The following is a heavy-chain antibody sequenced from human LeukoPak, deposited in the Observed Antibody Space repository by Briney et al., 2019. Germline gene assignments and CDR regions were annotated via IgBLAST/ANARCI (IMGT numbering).Heavy chain of an antibody. CDR2: ISGSGGST. D-gene: IGHD2-2*01. Sequence: PGGSLRLSCAASGFTFSSYAMSWVRQAPGKGLEWVSPISGSGGSTFYADSVKGRFTISRDNSKNTLFLQMNSLRAEDTALYYCAKLSGYQLPLLWYFDCWGQGTLVTVSS. CDR1: GFTFSSYA. V-gene: IGHV3-23*01. CDR3: AKLSGYQLPLLWYFDC. J-gene: IGHJ4*02.